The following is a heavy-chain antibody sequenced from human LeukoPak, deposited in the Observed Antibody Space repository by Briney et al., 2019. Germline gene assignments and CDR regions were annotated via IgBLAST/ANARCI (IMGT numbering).Heavy chain of an antibody. V-gene: IGHV4-59*01. J-gene: IGHJ6*02. CDR1: GGSISSYY. CDR2: IYYSGST. CDR3: ARQQLVDYYYYYALDV. D-gene: IGHD6-6*01. Sequence: PSETLSLTCAVSGGSISSYYWSWIRQPPGEGLEWIGCIYYSGSTNHNPSLKSRVTISVDTSKNQFSLRLSSVTAADTAVYYCARQQLVDYYYYYALDVWGQGTTVTVTS.